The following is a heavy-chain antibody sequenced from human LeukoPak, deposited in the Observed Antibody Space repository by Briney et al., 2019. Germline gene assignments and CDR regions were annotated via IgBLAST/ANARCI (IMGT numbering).Heavy chain of an antibody. CDR1: GGSIGGYY. Sequence: PETLSLTCTVSGGSIGGYYWNWIRQPPGKGLEWIGYIYYSGSTKYNPSLKSRVTISIDTSKNQFSLKLSSVTAADTAVYYCARRGGDTFDIWGQGTMVTVSS. CDR3: ARRGGDTFDI. CDR2: IYYSGST. D-gene: IGHD2-21*02. V-gene: IGHV4-59*01. J-gene: IGHJ3*02.